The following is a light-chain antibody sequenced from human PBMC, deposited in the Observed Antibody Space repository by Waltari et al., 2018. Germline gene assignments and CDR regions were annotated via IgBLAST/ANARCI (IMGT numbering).Light chain of an antibody. V-gene: IGLV3-21*01. CDR3: QVWDASTGPGG. CDR1: NIERKS. CDR2: YDS. Sequence: SYVLTQPPSVSVAPGETARLTCGGINIERKSVHWYRQRPGQAPFLVNTYDSDRPSGMPDRFAGSNSGNRASLTISRLGAGDEADYYCQVWDASTGPGGFGTGTEVTVL. J-gene: IGLJ1*01.